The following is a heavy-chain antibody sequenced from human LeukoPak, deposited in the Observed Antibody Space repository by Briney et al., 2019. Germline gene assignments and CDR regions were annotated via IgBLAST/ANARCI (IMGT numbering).Heavy chain of an antibody. D-gene: IGHD3-22*01. CDR1: GFAFSSSA. CDR3: AKDPTHYRVWDYYETIGLSY. CDR2: IRFDGTDT. V-gene: IGHV3-30*02. Sequence: GGSLQLSCVASGFAFSSSAMHWVRQAPGKGLEWLAFIRFDGTDTYYADSVKGRFTISRDNSKNTLNLQMNSLRAEDTAVYYCAKDPTHYRVWDYYETIGLSYWGQGTLVTVPS. J-gene: IGHJ4*02.